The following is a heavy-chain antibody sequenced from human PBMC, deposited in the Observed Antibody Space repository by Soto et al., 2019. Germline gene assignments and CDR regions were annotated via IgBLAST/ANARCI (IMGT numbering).Heavy chain of an antibody. V-gene: IGHV4-34*01. CDR1: GGSFSGYY. CDR3: AGGGRQQLVRRNWFDP. D-gene: IGHD6-13*01. J-gene: IGHJ5*02. CDR2: INHSGST. Sequence: QVQLQQWGAGLLKPSETLSLTCAVYGGSFSGYYWTWIRQPPGKGLEWIGEINHSGSTDYSPSLKSRVTISVDTSKNQFSLNLSSVIAADTAVYYCAGGGRQQLVRRNWFDPWGQGTLVTVSS.